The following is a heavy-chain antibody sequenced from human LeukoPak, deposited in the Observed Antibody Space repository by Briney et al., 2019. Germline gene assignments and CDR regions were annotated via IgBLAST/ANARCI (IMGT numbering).Heavy chain of an antibody. CDR1: GYSFNNYW. J-gene: IGHJ3*01. Sequence: GESLKISCKFSGYSFNNYWIGWVRQMPGKGLEWMGFIFPADSDTKYSPSFRGQVTISVDKSISTAYLQWSSLKASDTAMYYCARPRPTTVTPEGSAFDFWGQGTMVTVSS. D-gene: IGHD4-17*01. CDR2: IFPADSDT. CDR3: ARPRPTTVTPEGSAFDF. V-gene: IGHV5-51*01.